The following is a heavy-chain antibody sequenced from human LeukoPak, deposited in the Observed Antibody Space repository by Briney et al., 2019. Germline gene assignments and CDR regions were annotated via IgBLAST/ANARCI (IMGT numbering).Heavy chain of an antibody. Sequence: GGSLRLSCAASGFTVSSNYMIWVRQAPGKGLEWVSVIYSGSSTYYADSVKGRFTISRDNSKNTLYLQMNSLRAEDTAVYYCARDTNAVAGTGGWFDPWGQGTLVTVFS. CDR3: ARDTNAVAGTGGWFDP. CDR1: GFTVSSNY. CDR2: IYSGSST. J-gene: IGHJ5*02. D-gene: IGHD6-19*01. V-gene: IGHV3-66*01.